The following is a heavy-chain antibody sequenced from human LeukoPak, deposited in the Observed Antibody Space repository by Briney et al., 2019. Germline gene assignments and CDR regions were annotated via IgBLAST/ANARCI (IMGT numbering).Heavy chain of an antibody. CDR1: GFTFSSYA. CDR3: ANGYSYDPECDY. V-gene: IGHV3-23*01. Sequence: PGGSLRLSCAASGFTFSSYAMSWVRQAPGKGLEWVSAISGSGGSTYYADSVKGRFTISRDNSKNTLYLQMNSLRAEDTAVYYCANGYSYDPECDYWGQGTLVTVSS. CDR2: ISGSGGST. D-gene: IGHD5-18*01. J-gene: IGHJ4*02.